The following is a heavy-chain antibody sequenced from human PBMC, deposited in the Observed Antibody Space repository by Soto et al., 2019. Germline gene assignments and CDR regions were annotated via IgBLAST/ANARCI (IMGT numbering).Heavy chain of an antibody. Sequence: QVQLVESGGGVVQPGRSLRLSCAAYGFTFRNYGMHWVRQVPGKGLEWVAAIFHDGSDKEYADSVKGRFTISRNNSNNTLYLQMNSLRAEDTAVYYCAKDWRFDLYYYMDVWGKGTTVTVSS. CDR2: IFHDGSDK. V-gene: IGHV3-30*18. CDR1: GFTFRNYG. J-gene: IGHJ6*03. CDR3: AKDWRFDLYYYMDV. D-gene: IGHD3-3*01.